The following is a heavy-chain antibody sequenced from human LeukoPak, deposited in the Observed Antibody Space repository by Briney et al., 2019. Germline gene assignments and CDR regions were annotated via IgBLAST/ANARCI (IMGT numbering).Heavy chain of an antibody. J-gene: IGHJ5*02. Sequence: PSETLSLTCTVSGGSISSYYWSWIRQPAGKGLEWIGRIYTSGSTNYNPSLKSRVTMSVDTSKNQFSLKLSSVTAADTAVYYCARDRVQWLVHRNNWVDPWGQGTLVTVSS. D-gene: IGHD6-19*01. CDR1: GGSISSYY. CDR3: ARDRVQWLVHRNNWVDP. V-gene: IGHV4-4*07. CDR2: IYTSGST.